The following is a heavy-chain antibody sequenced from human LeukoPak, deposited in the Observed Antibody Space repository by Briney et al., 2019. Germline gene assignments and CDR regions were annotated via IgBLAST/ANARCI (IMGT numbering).Heavy chain of an antibody. V-gene: IGHV5-51*01. D-gene: IGHD4-23*01. CDR3: ARQIFPETDYGGNSEAFDI. CDR1: GYSFTSYW. Sequence: GESLKISCKGSGYSFTSYWTGWVRQMPGKGLEWMGIIYPGDSDTRYSPSFQGQVTISADKSISTAYLQWSSLKASDTAMYYCARQIFPETDYGGNSEAFDIWGQGTMVTVSS. J-gene: IGHJ3*02. CDR2: IYPGDSDT.